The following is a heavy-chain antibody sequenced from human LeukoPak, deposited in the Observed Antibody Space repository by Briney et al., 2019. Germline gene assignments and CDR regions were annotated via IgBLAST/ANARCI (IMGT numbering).Heavy chain of an antibody. CDR2: IRYDGSNK. CDR3: ASSSWVY. V-gene: IGHV3-30*02. CDR1: GFTFSSYA. Sequence: PGGSLRLSRAASGFTFSSYAMSWVRQAPGKGLEWVAFIRYDGSNKYYADSVKGRFTISRDNAKNSLYLQMNSLRAEDTAVYYCASSSWVYWGQGTLVTVSS. J-gene: IGHJ4*02. D-gene: IGHD6-13*01.